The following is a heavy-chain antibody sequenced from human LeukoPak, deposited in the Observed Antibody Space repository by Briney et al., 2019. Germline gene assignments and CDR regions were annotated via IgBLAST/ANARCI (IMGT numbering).Heavy chain of an antibody. Sequence: GGSLRLSCAASGFTFSSNGMHWVRHAPGKGLVWVSRINEDGSTTNYADSVKGRSTIFRDNAKNTLYLQMNSLRAEDTAVYYCVRDLGGRSGHWGQGTLVTVSS. V-gene: IGHV3-74*01. J-gene: IGHJ4*02. CDR3: VRDLGGRSGH. CDR2: INEDGSTT. CDR1: GFTFSSNG. D-gene: IGHD1-26*01.